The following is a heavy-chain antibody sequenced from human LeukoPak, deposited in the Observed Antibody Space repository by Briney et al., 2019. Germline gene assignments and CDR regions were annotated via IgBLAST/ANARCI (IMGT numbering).Heavy chain of an antibody. J-gene: IGHJ4*02. V-gene: IGHV1-18*01. D-gene: IGHD3-10*01. Sequence: ASVKVSCKASGYTFTSYGISWVRQAPGQGLEWMGWISAYNGNTNYAQKLQGRVTMTTDTSTSTAYMELRSLRYDDTAVYYCASGSLPRGVHGGFDYWGQGTLVTVSS. CDR3: ASGSLPRGVHGGFDY. CDR2: ISAYNGNT. CDR1: GYTFTSYG.